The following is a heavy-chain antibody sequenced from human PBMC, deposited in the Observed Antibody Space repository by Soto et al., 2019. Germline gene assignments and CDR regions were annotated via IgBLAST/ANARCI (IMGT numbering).Heavy chain of an antibody. CDR2: INPNSGGT. CDR1: GYTFTGYY. V-gene: IGHV1-2*04. CDR3: ARGGNWNYVASPYYYYVMAV. J-gene: IGHJ6*02. Sequence: ASVKVSCKASGYTFTGYYMHWVRQAPGQGLEWMGWINPNSGGTNYAQKFQGWVTMTRDTSISTAYMELSRLRSDDTAVYYCARGGNWNYVASPYYYYVMAVWGQGTTVTVS. D-gene: IGHD1-7*01.